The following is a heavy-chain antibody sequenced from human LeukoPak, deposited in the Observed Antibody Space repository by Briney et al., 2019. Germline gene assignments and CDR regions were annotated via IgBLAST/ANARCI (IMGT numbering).Heavy chain of an antibody. CDR2: INHSGST. V-gene: IGHV4-34*01. CDR1: GGSFSGYY. J-gene: IGHJ4*02. CDR3: ARGGYSGYVRQQLVLDY. Sequence: SETLSLTCAVYGGSFSGYYWSWIRQPPGKGLEWIGEINHSGSTNYNPSLKSRVTISVDTSKNQFSPKLSSVTAADTAVYYCARGGYSGYVRQQLVLDYWGQGTLVTVSS. D-gene: IGHD5-12*01.